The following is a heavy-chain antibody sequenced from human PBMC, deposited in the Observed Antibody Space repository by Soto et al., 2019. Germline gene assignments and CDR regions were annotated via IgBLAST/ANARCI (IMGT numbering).Heavy chain of an antibody. CDR2: IYYSGST. CDR3: ARSGGTYSSSWDGEAWFDP. V-gene: IGHV4-59*01. D-gene: IGHD6-13*01. Sequence: SETLSLTCTVSGGSISSYYWSWIRQPPGKGLEWIGYIYYSGSTNYNPSLKSRVTISVDTSKKQLSPKLSSLTAADTAGYYCARSGGTYSSSWDGEAWFDPWGQGTLVTVSS. CDR1: GGSISSYY. J-gene: IGHJ5*02.